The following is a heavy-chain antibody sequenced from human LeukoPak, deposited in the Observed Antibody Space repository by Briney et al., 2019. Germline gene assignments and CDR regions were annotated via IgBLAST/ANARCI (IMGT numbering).Heavy chain of an antibody. V-gene: IGHV3-23*01. Sequence: GGSLRLSCAASGFTFSSYAMSWVRQASGKGLEWVSAISGSGGSTYYADSVKGRFTISRDNAKNSLYLQMNSLRAEDTAVYYCARDGGNEGGAMYYWGQGTLVTVSS. J-gene: IGHJ4*02. CDR3: ARDGGNEGGAMYY. CDR1: GFTFSSYA. CDR2: ISGSGGST. D-gene: IGHD3-16*01.